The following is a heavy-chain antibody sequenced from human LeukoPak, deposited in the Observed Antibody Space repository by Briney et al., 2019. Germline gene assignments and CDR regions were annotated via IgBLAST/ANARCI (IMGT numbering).Heavy chain of an antibody. CDR1: GFTLSNYG. J-gene: IGHJ4*02. CDR2: IRYDGNSK. Sequence: GGSLRLSCGAAGFTLSNYGMLWVRHAPGKGLEWGAFIRYDGNSKLYADSMKGRFTISRDNSKHTLYLHINSLRAEDTAVYYCVKDTPLDYWGQGTLVIVSS. V-gene: IGHV3-30*02. CDR3: VKDTPLDY.